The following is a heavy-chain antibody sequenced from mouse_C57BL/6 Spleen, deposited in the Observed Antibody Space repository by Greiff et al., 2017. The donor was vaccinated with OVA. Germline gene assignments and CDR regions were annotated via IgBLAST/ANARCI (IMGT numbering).Heavy chain of an antibody. J-gene: IGHJ4*01. D-gene: IGHD2-5*01. CDR3: ASRAYYSNCYYAMDY. CDR2: INPGSGGT. CDR1: GYAFTNYL. V-gene: IGHV1-54*01. Sequence: QVQLKQSGAELVRPGTSVKVSCKASGYAFTNYLIEWVKQRPGQGLEWIGVINPGSGGTNYNEKFKGKATLTADKSSSTAYMQLSSLTSEDSAVYFCASRAYYSNCYYAMDYWGQGTSVTVSS.